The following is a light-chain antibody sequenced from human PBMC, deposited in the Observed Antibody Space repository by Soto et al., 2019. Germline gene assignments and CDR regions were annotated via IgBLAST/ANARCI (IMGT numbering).Light chain of an antibody. CDR1: SSDIGGYNY. CDR2: EVT. Sequence: QSVLAQPASVSGSPGQSITISCTGTSSDIGGYNYVSWYQHHPGKAPKLIIYEVTNRPSGVSHRFSGSKSGNTASLTISGLQAEYEADYYCSSFPSGSTPRFGSGTNATVL. V-gene: IGLV2-14*01. J-gene: IGLJ1*01. CDR3: SSFPSGSTPR.